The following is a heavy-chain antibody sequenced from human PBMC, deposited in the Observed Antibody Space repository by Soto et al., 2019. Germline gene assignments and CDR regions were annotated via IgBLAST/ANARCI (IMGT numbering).Heavy chain of an antibody. V-gene: IGHV3-23*01. D-gene: IGHD2-21*02. CDR3: AKARHSGDFAGSYDS. CDR1: GFSFIDYA. CDR2: IGGRGGNA. Sequence: VGSLRLSCAASGFSFIDYAINWVRQVPGRALEYVAGIGGRGGNAFYADSMKGRFSISRDNSKNTVYLHMLNLRVDDSAMYYCAKARHSGDFAGSYDSWGQGTLVTVSS. J-gene: IGHJ5*02.